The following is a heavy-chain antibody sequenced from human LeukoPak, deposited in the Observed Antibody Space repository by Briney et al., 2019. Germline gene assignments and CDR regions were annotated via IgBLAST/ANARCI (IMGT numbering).Heavy chain of an antibody. J-gene: IGHJ4*02. D-gene: IGHD5-12*01. CDR3: ARSEYSAYDSNFDY. Sequence: PSETPSLTCTVSGVSVSSYYWSWIRQPPGKGLEWIGYIYYSRNTNYNPSLKSRVAISIDTSKNQFSLKLSSVTAADTAVYYCARSEYSAYDSNFDYWGQGTLVTVSS. CDR2: IYYSRNT. CDR1: GVSVSSYY. V-gene: IGHV4-59*02.